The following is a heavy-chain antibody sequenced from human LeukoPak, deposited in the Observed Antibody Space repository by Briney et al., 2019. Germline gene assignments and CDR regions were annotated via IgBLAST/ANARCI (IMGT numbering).Heavy chain of an antibody. D-gene: IGHD3-9*01. CDR2: ISGGGDNT. CDR3: AKGSGYDTDFDY. CDR1: GFTFSTYV. V-gene: IGHV3-23*01. Sequence: GGSLRLSCAASGFTFSTYVMSWVRQAPGKGLEWVSGISGGGDNTYYADSVKGRFTISRDNSKNTLYLQMNNLRAEDTAVYYCAKGSGYDTDFDYWGQGTLVTVSS. J-gene: IGHJ4*02.